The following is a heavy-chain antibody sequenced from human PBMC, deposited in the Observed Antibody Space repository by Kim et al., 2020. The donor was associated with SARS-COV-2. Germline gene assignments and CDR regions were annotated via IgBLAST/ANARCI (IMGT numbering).Heavy chain of an antibody. J-gene: IGHJ6*02. D-gene: IGHD6-19*01. V-gene: IGHV3-9*01. CDR1: GFTFSSYA. Sequence: GGSLRLSCAASGFTFSSYAMHWVRQAPGKGLEWVSGISWSSGSIGYADSVKGRFTISRDNAKNSLYLQMNSLRAEDTALYYCAKDFSSGWYLRYYYYGVDFWGQGTMVTVSS. CDR3: AKDFSSGWYLRYYYYGVDF. CDR2: ISWSSGSI.